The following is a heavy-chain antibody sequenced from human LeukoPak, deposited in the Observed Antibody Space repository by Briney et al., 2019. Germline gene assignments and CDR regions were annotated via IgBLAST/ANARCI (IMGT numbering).Heavy chain of an antibody. V-gene: IGHV4-34*01. CDR3: ARGSSPYSNYEGGFDY. CDR2: INHSGST. J-gene: IGHJ4*02. CDR1: GGSFSGYY. Sequence: PSETLSLTCAVYGGSFSGYYWSWIRQPPGKGLEWIGEINHSGSTNYNPSLKSQVTISVDTSKNQFSLKLSSVTAADTAVYYCARGSSPYSNYEGGFDYWGQGTLVTVSS. D-gene: IGHD4-11*01.